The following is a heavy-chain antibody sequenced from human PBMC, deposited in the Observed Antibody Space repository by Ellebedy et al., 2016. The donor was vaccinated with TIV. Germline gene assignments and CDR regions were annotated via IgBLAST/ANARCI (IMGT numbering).Heavy chain of an antibody. D-gene: IGHD1-26*01. CDR1: GYTFSNYG. V-gene: IGHV1-18*01. Sequence: ASVKVSCKASGYTFSNYGISWVRQAPGQGLEWMGWISIYTGDTDYAQKFQGRVTMTADTSISTAYMELSRLRSDDTALYYCARGEGLYVLVGGPRDFDYWGQGTLVTVSS. J-gene: IGHJ4*02. CDR3: ARGEGLYVLVGGPRDFDY. CDR2: ISIYTGDT.